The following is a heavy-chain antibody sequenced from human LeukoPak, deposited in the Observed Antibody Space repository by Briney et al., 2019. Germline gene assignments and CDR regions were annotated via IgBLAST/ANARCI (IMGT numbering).Heavy chain of an antibody. CDR3: ARLLSPGWFDP. J-gene: IGHJ5*02. V-gene: IGHV4-59*04. CDR2: VYYHGNT. D-gene: IGHD2/OR15-2a*01. CDR1: GGSINNSY. Sequence: SETLSLTCTVSGGSINNSYWTWIRQPPGKGLEWIANVYYHGNTYYNSSLRSRVTISADTSKNQFSLNLRSVTAADTAVYYCARLLSPGWFDPWGQGTLVTVSS.